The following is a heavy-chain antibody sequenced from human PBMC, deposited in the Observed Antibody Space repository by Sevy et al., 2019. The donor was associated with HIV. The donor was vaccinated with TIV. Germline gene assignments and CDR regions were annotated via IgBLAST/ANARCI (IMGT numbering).Heavy chain of an antibody. CDR1: GGSISVYY. CDR2: IYYSGST. CDR3: ARDRGSGWSKGDNWFDP. Sequence: SETLSLTCTVSGGSISVYYWTWIRQPPGKGLEWIGYIYYSGSTNYNPSLKSRVTISVDTSKNQLSLKLNSVTTADTAMYYCARDRGSGWSKGDNWFDPWGQGTLVTVSS. D-gene: IGHD6-19*01. J-gene: IGHJ5*02. V-gene: IGHV4-59*01.